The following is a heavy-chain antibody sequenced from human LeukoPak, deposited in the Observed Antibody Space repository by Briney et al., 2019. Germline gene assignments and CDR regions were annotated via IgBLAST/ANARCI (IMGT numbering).Heavy chain of an antibody. CDR1: GFTFSDHY. V-gene: IGHV3-72*01. CDR3: TSGTLNLFQY. Sequence: GGSLRLSCAASGFTFSDHYMDWVRQAPGKGLEWVGRVRNKANGYTTEYAASVKVRFTISRDDSKNSLYLQMNSLETADTAVYYCTSGTLNLFQYWGQGTLVSSPQ. CDR2: VRNKANGYTT. J-gene: IGHJ4*02. D-gene: IGHD1-14*01.